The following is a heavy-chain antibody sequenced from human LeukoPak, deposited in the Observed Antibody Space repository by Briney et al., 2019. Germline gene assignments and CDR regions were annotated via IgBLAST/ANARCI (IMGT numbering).Heavy chain of an antibody. V-gene: IGHV3-74*01. CDR1: GNYW. CDR2: INSDGSWT. D-gene: IGHD2/OR15-2a*01. J-gene: IGHJ4*02. Sequence: GGSLRLSCAASGNYWMHWVRQAPGKGLVWVSHINSDGSWTSYAGSVKGRLTISKDNAKNTVYLQMNNLRAEDTAVYYCVSFYETDWGRGTLVTVSS. CDR3: VSFYETD.